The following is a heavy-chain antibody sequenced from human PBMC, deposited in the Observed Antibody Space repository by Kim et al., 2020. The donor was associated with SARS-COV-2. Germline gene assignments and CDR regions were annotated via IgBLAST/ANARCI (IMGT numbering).Heavy chain of an antibody. J-gene: IGHJ4*02. CDR3: AKGRGSSTTSCYNY. CDR2: ISGSGDNT. CDR1: GFAFSNYA. V-gene: IGHV3-23*01. D-gene: IGHD2-2*02. Sequence: GGSLRLSFAASGFAFSNYAMTWVRQAPGRGLEWVSSISGSGDNTLYADSVKGRFTISRDNSNNTLYLQTNSLRADDTAVYYCAKGRGSSTTSCYNYWGPGILVTVSS.